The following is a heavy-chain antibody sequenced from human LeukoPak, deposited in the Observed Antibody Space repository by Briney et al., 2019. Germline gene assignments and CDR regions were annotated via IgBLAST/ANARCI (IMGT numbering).Heavy chain of an antibody. CDR3: ARGAAAQYYYYYYGMDV. V-gene: IGHV4-61*02. J-gene: IGHJ6*02. Sequence: SETLSLTCTVSGGSISSGSYYWSWIRQPAGTGLQWIGRIYTSGSTNYNPSLKSRVTISVDASKNQFSLKLSSVTAADPAVYYCARGAAAQYYYYYYGMDVWGQGTTVTVSS. CDR1: GGSISSGSYY. CDR2: IYTSGST. D-gene: IGHD2-2*01.